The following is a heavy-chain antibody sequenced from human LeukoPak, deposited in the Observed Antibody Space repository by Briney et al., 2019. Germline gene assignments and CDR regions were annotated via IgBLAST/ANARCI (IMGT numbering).Heavy chain of an antibody. CDR1: GFTFSDYY. CDR3: ARDLGRRVPAASHYYYYMDV. CDR2: ISSSGSTI. J-gene: IGHJ6*03. D-gene: IGHD2-2*01. Sequence: GGSLRLSCAASGFTFSDYYMSWIRQAPGKGLEWVSYISSSGSTIYYADSVKGRFTISRDNAKNSLYLQMNSLRAEDTAVYYCARDLGRRVPAASHYYYYMDVWGKGTTVTVSS. V-gene: IGHV3-11*04.